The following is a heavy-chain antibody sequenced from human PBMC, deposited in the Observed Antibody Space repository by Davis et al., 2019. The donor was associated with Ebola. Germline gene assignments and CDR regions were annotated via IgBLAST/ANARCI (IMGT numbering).Heavy chain of an antibody. D-gene: IGHD2-2*03. Sequence: PGGSLRLSCAVSGFTFSNYWMNWVRQAPGKGLLWVSRINSDGTTTSYADSVQGRFTISRDNAKNTLYLQMNSLRAEDTAVYYCARVGYCSSTSCRSPYYYYGMDVWGKGTTVTASS. CDR1: GFTFSNYW. J-gene: IGHJ6*04. V-gene: IGHV3-74*01. CDR3: ARVGYCSSTSCRSPYYYYGMDV. CDR2: INSDGTTT.